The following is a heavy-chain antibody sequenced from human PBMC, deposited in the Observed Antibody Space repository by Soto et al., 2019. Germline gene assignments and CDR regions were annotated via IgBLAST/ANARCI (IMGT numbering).Heavy chain of an antibody. CDR2: IYYSGST. V-gene: IGHV4-31*03. Sequence: SETLSLACTVSGGSISSGGYYWSWIRQHPGKGLEWIGYIYYSGSTYYNPSLKSRVTISVDTSKNQFSLKLSSVTAADTAVYYCARDHADSSLHGTFDIWGQGTMVTVSS. CDR3: ARDHADSSLHGTFDI. CDR1: GGSISSGGYY. D-gene: IGHD3-22*01. J-gene: IGHJ3*02.